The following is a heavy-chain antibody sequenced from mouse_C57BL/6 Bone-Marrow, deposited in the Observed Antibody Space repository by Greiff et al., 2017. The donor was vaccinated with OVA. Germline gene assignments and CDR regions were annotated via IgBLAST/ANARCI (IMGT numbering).Heavy chain of an antibody. D-gene: IGHD1-1*01. Sequence: QVQLQQPGAELVKPGASVKLSCKASGYTFTSYWMHWVKQRPGQGLEWIGMIHPNSGSTNYNEKFKSKATLTVDKSSSTAYMQLSSLTSEDSAVYYCASHYYGSSDYVDYWGQGTTLTVSS. CDR3: ASHYYGSSDYVDY. CDR1: GYTFTSYW. V-gene: IGHV1-64*01. J-gene: IGHJ2*01. CDR2: IHPNSGST.